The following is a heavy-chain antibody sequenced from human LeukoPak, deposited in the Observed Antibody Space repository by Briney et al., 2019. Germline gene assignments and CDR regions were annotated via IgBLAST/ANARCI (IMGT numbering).Heavy chain of an antibody. CDR1: GYTFTKYF. CDR2: INPRGGST. D-gene: IGHD2-21*02. V-gene: IGHV1-46*01. CDR3: ARRDCVGDCYSNWFDP. J-gene: IGHJ5*02. Sequence: GASVKVSCKASGYTFTKYFMHWVRQAPGQGLEGMGIINPRGGSTGYAQKFQGRITMTTDMYKSTVYMELSSLESEDTAVYYCARRDCVGDCYSNWFDPWGQGTLVTVSS.